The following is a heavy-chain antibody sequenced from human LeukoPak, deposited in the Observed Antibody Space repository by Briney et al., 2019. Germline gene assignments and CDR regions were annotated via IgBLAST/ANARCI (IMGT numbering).Heavy chain of an antibody. Sequence: ASVKVSCKASGYTFTGYYMHWVRQAPGQGLEWMGWINPNSGGTNYAQKFQGRVTMTRDTSISTAYMELSRLRSDDTAVYYCAREYVVATASIYGMDVWGQGTTVTVSS. CDR1: GYTFTGYY. D-gene: IGHD2-21*02. CDR3: AREYVVATASIYGMDV. V-gene: IGHV1-2*02. J-gene: IGHJ6*02. CDR2: INPNSGGT.